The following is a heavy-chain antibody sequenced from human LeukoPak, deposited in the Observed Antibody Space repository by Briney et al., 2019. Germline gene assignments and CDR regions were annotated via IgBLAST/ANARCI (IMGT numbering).Heavy chain of an antibody. J-gene: IGHJ4*02. V-gene: IGHV4-39*01. CDR3: ATTTVTYEEGMDY. D-gene: IGHD4-17*01. Sequence: PSETLSLTCTVSGGSISSSSYYWGWIRQPPGKGLEWIGSIYYSGSTYYNPSLKSRVTISVDTSKNQFSLKLSSVTAADTAVYYCATTTVTYEEGMDYWGQGTLVTVSS. CDR1: GGSISSSSYY. CDR2: IYYSGST.